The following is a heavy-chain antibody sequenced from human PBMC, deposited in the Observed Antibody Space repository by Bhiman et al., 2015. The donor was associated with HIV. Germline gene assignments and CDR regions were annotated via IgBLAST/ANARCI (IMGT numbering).Heavy chain of an antibody. J-gene: IGHJ6*02. CDR2: ISSSSSYI. Sequence: VQLVESGGGVVQPGRSLRLSCAASGFTFNNYAIHWVRQAPGKGLEWVSSISSSSSYIYYADSVKGRFTISRDNAKNSLYLQMNSLRAEDTAVYYCAREGRSSLFVDVWGQGTTVTVSS. CDR3: AREGRSSLFVDV. D-gene: IGHD3-16*02. CDR1: GFTFNNYA. V-gene: IGHV3-21*03.